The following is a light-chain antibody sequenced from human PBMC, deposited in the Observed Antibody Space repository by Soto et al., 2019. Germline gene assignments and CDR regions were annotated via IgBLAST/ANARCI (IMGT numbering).Light chain of an antibody. Sequence: DIQLTQSPSTLSASVGDRVTITCRASQSINNWLAWYQQKPGKVPNLLIFGASNFERGVSSRFSGSGSGTEFTLTISSLQPNDFATYYCQQYNTYWTFGQGTRVEIK. CDR1: QSINNW. J-gene: IGKJ1*01. CDR3: QQYNTYWT. V-gene: IGKV1-5*01. CDR2: GAS.